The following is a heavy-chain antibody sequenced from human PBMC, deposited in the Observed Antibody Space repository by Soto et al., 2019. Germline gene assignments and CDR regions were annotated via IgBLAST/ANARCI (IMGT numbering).Heavy chain of an antibody. CDR3: ASQKQLGGGYYYYGMDV. CDR1: GGSISSSSYY. D-gene: IGHD6-6*01. J-gene: IGHJ6*02. V-gene: IGHV4-39*01. Sequence: SETLSLTCTVSGGSISSSSYYWGWIRQPPGKGPEWIGSIYYSGSTYYNPSLKSRVTISVDTSKNQFSLKLSSVTAADTAVYYCASQKQLGGGYYYYGMDVWGQGTTVTVSS. CDR2: IYYSGST.